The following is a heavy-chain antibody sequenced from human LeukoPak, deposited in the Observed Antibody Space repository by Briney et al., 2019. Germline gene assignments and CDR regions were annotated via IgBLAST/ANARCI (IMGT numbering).Heavy chain of an antibody. Sequence: PGGTLRLSCAASGFTFSSYGMSWVRQAPGKGLEWVSAISVSGGSTYYADSVKGRFTLSRDNSKNTLYLQMNSLRAEDTAVYYCASRRGITIQHWGQGTLVTVSS. CDR1: GFTFSSYG. CDR3: ASRRGITIQH. V-gene: IGHV3-23*01. D-gene: IGHD3-10*01. CDR2: ISVSGGST. J-gene: IGHJ1*01.